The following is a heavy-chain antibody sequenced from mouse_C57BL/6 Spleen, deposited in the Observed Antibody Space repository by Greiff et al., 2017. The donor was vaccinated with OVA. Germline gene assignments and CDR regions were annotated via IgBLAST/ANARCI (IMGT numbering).Heavy chain of an antibody. Sequence: QVQLKQSGAELVKPGASVKISCKASGYAFSSYWMNWVKQRPGKGLEWIGQIYPGDGDTNYNGKFKGKATLTADKSSSTAYMQLSSLTSEDSAVYSCARGGQLRLKDYFDYWGQGTTLTVSS. CDR2: IYPGDGDT. J-gene: IGHJ2*01. D-gene: IGHD3-2*02. V-gene: IGHV1-80*01. CDR3: ARGGQLRLKDYFDY. CDR1: GYAFSSYW.